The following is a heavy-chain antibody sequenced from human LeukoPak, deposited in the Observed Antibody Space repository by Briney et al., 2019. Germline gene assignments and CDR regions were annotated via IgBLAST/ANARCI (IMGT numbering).Heavy chain of an antibody. J-gene: IGHJ4*02. CDR3: AKDLVTGYSYGRIGY. CDR1: GFTFSSYE. D-gene: IGHD5-18*01. V-gene: IGHV3-48*03. CDR2: ISSSGSTI. Sequence: GGSLRLSCAASGFTFSSYEMNWVRQAPGKGLEWVSYISSSGSTIYYADSVKGRFTISRDNSKNTLYLQMNSLRAEDTAVYYCAKDLVTGYSYGRIGYWGQGTLVTVSS.